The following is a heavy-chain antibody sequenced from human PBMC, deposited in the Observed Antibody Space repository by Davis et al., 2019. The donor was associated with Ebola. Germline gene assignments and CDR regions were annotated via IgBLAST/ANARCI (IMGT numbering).Heavy chain of an antibody. Sequence: HTGGSLRLSCAASGFTFSNSWMSWVRQGPGEGLVWVSHINRDGTTTKYADSVEGRFTISRDNAKNTLYLQMNSLRAEDTAVYYCMSLSGCSWGQGTLVTVSS. J-gene: IGHJ5*02. CDR1: GFTFSNSW. CDR2: INRDGTTT. CDR3: MSLSGCS. V-gene: IGHV3-74*03. D-gene: IGHD4/OR15-4a*01.